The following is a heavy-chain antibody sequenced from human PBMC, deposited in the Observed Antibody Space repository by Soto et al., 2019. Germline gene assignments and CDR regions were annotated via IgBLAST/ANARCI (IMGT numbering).Heavy chain of an antibody. V-gene: IGHV3-53*01. CDR2: LYSDGST. Sequence: GGSLRLSCAASGTTVSSNYMNWVRQAPGKGPEWVAVLYSDGSTYYADSVKGRFTISRDNSENTLFLLMNSLRAEDTAMYYCARDYPSFDPWGQGTLVTVLL. CDR1: GTTVSSNY. D-gene: IGHD3-16*02. J-gene: IGHJ5*02. CDR3: ARDYPSFDP.